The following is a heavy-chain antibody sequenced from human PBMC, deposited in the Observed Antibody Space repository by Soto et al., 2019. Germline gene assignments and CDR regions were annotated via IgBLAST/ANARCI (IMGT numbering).Heavy chain of an antibody. V-gene: IGHV1-69*01. CDR2: IIPIFGTA. Sequence: QVQLVQSGAEVKKPGSSVKVSCKASGGTFSSYAISWVRQAPGQGLEWMGGIIPIFGTANYAQKFQGRVTITADESTSTAYMELSSLRSEDTAVYYCARVEGYCSCTSCPPRGAFDIWGQGTMVTVSS. CDR3: ARVEGYCSCTSCPPRGAFDI. J-gene: IGHJ3*02. CDR1: GGTFSSYA. D-gene: IGHD2-2*01.